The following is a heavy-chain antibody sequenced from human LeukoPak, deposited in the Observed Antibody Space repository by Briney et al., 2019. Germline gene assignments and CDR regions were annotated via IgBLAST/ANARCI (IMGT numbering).Heavy chain of an antibody. CDR3: ARVTGYMIEDYFDY. J-gene: IGHJ4*02. CDR1: GGSFSGYY. Sequence: SETLSLTCAVYGGSFSGYYWSWIRQPPGKGLEWIGEINHSGSTNYNPSLKSRVTISVDTSKNQFSLRLSSVTAADTAVYYCARVTGYMIEDYFDYWGQGTLVTVPS. CDR2: INHSGST. V-gene: IGHV4-34*01. D-gene: IGHD3-22*01.